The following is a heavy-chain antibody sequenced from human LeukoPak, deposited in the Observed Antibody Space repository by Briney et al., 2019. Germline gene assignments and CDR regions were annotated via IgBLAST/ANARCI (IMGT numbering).Heavy chain of an antibody. J-gene: IGHJ4*02. Sequence: GGSLRLSCAASGFTFSTYAMSWVRQAPGKGLEWVSAISGSGGSTFYADSVKGRFTIARDNAKNDLYLQMNSLRAEDTAVYFCAKELNNLGFDFWGQGTLVTVSS. V-gene: IGHV3-23*01. CDR2: ISGSGGST. CDR1: GFTFSTYA. CDR3: AKELNNLGFDF. D-gene: IGHD1-14*01.